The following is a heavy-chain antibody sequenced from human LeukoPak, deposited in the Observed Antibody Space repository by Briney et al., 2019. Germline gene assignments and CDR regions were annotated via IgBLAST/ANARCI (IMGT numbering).Heavy chain of an antibody. CDR3: AKDDCSSTSCYISRGGYLIDY. D-gene: IGHD2-2*02. CDR2: ISWNSGKI. CDR1: GFTFDDYA. V-gene: IGHV3-9*01. Sequence: QPGRSLRLSCAASGFTFDDYAMHWVRQAPGKGLEWVSGISWNSGKIGYADSVKGRFTSSRDNAKNSLYLQMNSLRAEDTALYYCAKDDCSSTSCYISRGGYLIDYWGQGTLVTVSS. J-gene: IGHJ4*02.